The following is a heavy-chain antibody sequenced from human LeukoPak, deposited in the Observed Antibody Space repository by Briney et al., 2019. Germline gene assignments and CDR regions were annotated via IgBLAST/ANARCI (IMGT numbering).Heavy chain of an antibody. CDR3: ARDWDGYNPVNFDY. Sequence: EASVKVSCKASGYTFTSYGISWVRQAPGQGLEWMGWISAYNGNTNYAQKLQGRVTMTTDTSTSTAYMELRSLRSDDTAVYYCARDWDGYNPVNFDYWGQGTLVTVSS. D-gene: IGHD5-24*01. J-gene: IGHJ4*02. CDR1: GYTFTSYG. CDR2: ISAYNGNT. V-gene: IGHV1-18*01.